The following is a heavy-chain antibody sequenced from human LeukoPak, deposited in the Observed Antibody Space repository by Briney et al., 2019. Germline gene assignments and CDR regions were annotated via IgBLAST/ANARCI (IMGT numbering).Heavy chain of an antibody. CDR1: GYTFTGYY. CDR3: ARDGPTYYDILTGYYISMRLSNWFDP. V-gene: IGHV1-2*02. J-gene: IGHJ5*02. D-gene: IGHD3-9*01. CDR2: INPNSGGT. Sequence: GASVKVSCKASGYTFTGYYMHWVRQAPGQGLEWMGWINPNSGGTNYAQKFQGRVTMTRDTSISTAYMELSRLRSDDTAVYYCARDGPTYYDILTGYYISMRLSNWFDPWGQGTLVTVSS.